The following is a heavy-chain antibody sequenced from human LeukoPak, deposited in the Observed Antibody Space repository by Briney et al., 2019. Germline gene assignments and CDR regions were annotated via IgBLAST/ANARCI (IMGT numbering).Heavy chain of an antibody. CDR3: AMYYDSSGKNY. V-gene: IGHV3-48*01. Sequence: GGSLRLSCAASRFTFSSYNMNWVRQAPGQGLEWISYISSSGSTKYYADSVKGRFTISRDNAQNSLYLQMNSLRAEDTAVYYCAMYYDSSGKNYWGQGTLVTVSS. J-gene: IGHJ4*02. CDR2: ISSSGSTK. D-gene: IGHD3-22*01. CDR1: RFTFSSYN.